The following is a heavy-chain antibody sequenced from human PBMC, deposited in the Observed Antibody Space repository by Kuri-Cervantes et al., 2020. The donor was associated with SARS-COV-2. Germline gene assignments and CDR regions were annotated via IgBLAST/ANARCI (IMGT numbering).Heavy chain of an antibody. CDR3: ARLSVLRFLEWLFSADYYSGMDV. D-gene: IGHD3-3*01. Sequence: VTLSLTCAASGFTFSSYSMNWVRQAPGKGPEWVSSIRSSSSYIYYADSVKGRFTISRDNAKNSLYLQMNSLRAEDTAVYYCARLSVLRFLEWLFSADYYSGMDVWGQGTTVTVSS. V-gene: IGHV3-21*01. CDR1: GFTFSSYS. J-gene: IGHJ6*02. CDR2: IRSSSSYI.